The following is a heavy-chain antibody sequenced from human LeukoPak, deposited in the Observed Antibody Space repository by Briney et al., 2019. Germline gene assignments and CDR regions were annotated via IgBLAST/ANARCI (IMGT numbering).Heavy chain of an antibody. D-gene: IGHD2-2*01. Sequence: ASVKVSCKASGYTFTSYGISWVRQAPGQGLEWMGWISAYNGNTNYAQKLQGRVTMTTDTSTNTAYMKLRSLRSDDTAVYYCARSIPYCSSTNCYGGFFDYWGQGTLVTVSS. V-gene: IGHV1-18*01. J-gene: IGHJ4*02. CDR2: ISAYNGNT. CDR1: GYTFTSYG. CDR3: ARSIPYCSSTNCYGGFFDY.